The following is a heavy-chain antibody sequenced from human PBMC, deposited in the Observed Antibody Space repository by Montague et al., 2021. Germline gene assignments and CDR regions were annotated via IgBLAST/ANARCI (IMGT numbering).Heavy chain of an antibody. CDR3: ASSFGSGSYYYFDY. V-gene: IGHV1-18*01. J-gene: IGHJ4*02. CDR2: ISAYNGNT. Sequence: PVKVSCKASGYTFISYGISWVRQAPGQGLEWMGWISAYNGNTNYAQKLQGRVTMTTDTSTSTAYMELRSLRSDDTAVYYCASSFGSGSYYYFDYWGQGTLVTVSS. CDR1: GYTFISYG. D-gene: IGHD6-19*01.